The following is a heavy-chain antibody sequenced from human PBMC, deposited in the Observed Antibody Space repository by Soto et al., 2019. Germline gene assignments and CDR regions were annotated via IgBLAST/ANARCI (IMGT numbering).Heavy chain of an antibody. CDR3: ARRSGGWYFDL. V-gene: IGHV4-59*08. CDR2: IYYSGST. J-gene: IGHJ2*01. Sequence: SETLSLTCTVSGGSISSYYWRWIRQPPGKGLEWIGYIYYSGSTNYNPSLKSRVTISVEPSKNKFSLKRSSVTAADTAVYYCARRSGGWYFDLWGRGTLVTVSS. D-gene: IGHD3-10*01. CDR1: GGSISSYY.